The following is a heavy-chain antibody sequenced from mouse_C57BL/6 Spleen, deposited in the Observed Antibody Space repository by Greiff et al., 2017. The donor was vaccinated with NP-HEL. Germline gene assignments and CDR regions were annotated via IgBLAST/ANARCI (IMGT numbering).Heavy chain of an antibody. V-gene: IGHV1-69*01. CDR1: GYTFTSYW. J-gene: IGHJ2*01. D-gene: IGHD2-5*01. CDR3: ARGYSNYLFDY. Sequence: QVQLQQPGAELVMPGASVKLSCKASGYTFTSYWMHWVKQRPGQGLEWIGEIDPSDSYTNYTQKFKGKSTLTVDKSSSTAYMQLSSLTSEDSAVYYCARGYSNYLFDYWGQGTTLTVSS. CDR2: IDPSDSYT.